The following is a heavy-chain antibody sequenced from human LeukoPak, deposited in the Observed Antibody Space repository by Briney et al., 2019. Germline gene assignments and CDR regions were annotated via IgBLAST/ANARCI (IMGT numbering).Heavy chain of an antibody. V-gene: IGHV4-34*01. CDR1: GGSFSGYY. CDR2: INHSGST. J-gene: IGHJ4*02. Sequence: PSETLSLTCAVYGGSFSGYYWSWIRQPPGKGLEWIGEINHSGSTNYNPSLKSRVTISVDTSKNQFSLKLSSVTAADTAVYYCARLFGAIAARPFHVDYWGQGTLVTVSS. D-gene: IGHD6-6*01. CDR3: ARLFGAIAARPFHVDY.